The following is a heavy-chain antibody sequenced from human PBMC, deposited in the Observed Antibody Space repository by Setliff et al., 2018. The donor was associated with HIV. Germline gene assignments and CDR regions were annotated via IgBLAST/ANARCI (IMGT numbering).Heavy chain of an antibody. Sequence: GGSLRLSCAASRFIFSGYGMHWVRQAPGKGLEWVAFIRHDGSDAYITPSVKGRFTISRDNSRKTLYLQMNSLRSGDTAVYHCAKALSVAGTGGYYNMDVWGKGTTVTVSS. CDR3: AKALSVAGTGGYYNMDV. V-gene: IGHV3-30*02. CDR1: RFIFSGYG. J-gene: IGHJ6*04. D-gene: IGHD6-25*01. CDR2: IRHDGSDA.